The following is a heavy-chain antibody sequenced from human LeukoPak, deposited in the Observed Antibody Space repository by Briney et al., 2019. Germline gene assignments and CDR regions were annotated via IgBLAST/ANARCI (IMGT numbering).Heavy chain of an antibody. D-gene: IGHD6-19*01. CDR1: GFSFDDYA. CDR3: AKEGPIAVANYFDY. V-gene: IGHV3-43*02. CDR2: ITGDGAGT. Sequence: PGGSLRLPCEASGFSFDDYAMHWVRQAPGKGLEWVSLITGDGAGTYYADSVKGRFTISRDNSKNSLYLQMNGLRTEDTALYYCAKEGPIAVANYFDYWGQGTLVTVSS. J-gene: IGHJ4*02.